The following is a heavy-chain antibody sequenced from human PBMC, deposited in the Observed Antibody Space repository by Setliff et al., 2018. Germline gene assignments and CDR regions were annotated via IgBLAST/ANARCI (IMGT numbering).Heavy chain of an antibody. V-gene: IGHV1-24*01. Sequence: ASVKVSCKVSGYTLTELSRHWVRQAPGKGLEWMGGFDPEDGETIYAQKFQGRVTMTEDTSTDTAYMELSSLRFEDTAVYYCARPDVGGSWTSDAFDIWGQGTMVTVSS. CDR3: ARPDVGGSWTSDAFDI. J-gene: IGHJ3*02. CDR1: GYTLTELS. CDR2: FDPEDGET.